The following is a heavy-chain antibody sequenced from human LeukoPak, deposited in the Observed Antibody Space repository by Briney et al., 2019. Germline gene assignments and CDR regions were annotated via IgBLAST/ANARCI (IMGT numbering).Heavy chain of an antibody. CDR3: ARGSAVAGTRIDY. J-gene: IGHJ4*02. CDR2: IYYSGST. V-gene: IGHV4-30-4*08. D-gene: IGHD6-19*01. Sequence: SQTLSLTCTVSGGSISSGDYYWSWIRQPPGKGLEWIGYIYYSGSTYYNPSLKSRVTISVDTSKNQFSLKLSSVTAADTAVYYCARGSAVAGTRIDYWGQGTLVTVST. CDR1: GGSISSGDYY.